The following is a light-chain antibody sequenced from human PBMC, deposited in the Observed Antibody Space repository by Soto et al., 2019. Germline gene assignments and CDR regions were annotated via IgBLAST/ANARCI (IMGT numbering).Light chain of an antibody. CDR3: QQYNSYLWT. Sequence: IVLTQSPDTLSLSPGERATLSCRASQSVSSNYLAWYQQKPGQAPRLLIYDASRRATGIPDRFSGSGSGTEFTLTISSLQPDDFATYYCQQYNSYLWTFGQGTKVDIK. V-gene: IGKV3-20*01. CDR1: QSVSSNY. CDR2: DAS. J-gene: IGKJ1*01.